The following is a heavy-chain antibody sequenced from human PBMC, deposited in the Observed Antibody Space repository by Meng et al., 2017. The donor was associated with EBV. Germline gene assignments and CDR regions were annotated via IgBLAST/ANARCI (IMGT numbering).Heavy chain of an antibody. CDR1: GYKFVTYS. J-gene: IGHJ5*02. CDR2: ISTYSGDT. V-gene: IGHV1-18*01. Sequence: QVQLVQSGAQLKQPGASVKVSCKASGYKFVTYSITWVRQAPGHGLEWMGWISTYSGDTKYAQKFQGRVTLTADTSTTTAYMELRSLVSDDSGVYYCVRDDGYCSTTDCGANWFDPWGQGTLVTVSS. D-gene: IGHD5-24*01. CDR3: VRDDGYCSTTDCGANWFDP.